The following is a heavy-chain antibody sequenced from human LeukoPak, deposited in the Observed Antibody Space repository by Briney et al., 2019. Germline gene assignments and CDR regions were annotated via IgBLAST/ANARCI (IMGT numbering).Heavy chain of an antibody. J-gene: IGHJ4*02. V-gene: IGHV4-38-2*01. CDR2: IYHSGST. CDR3: ATIAVAVHFDY. D-gene: IGHD6-19*01. CDR1: GGSFSGYY. Sequence: SETLSLTCAVYGGSFSGYYWGWIRQPPGKGLEWIGSIYHSGSTYYNPSLKSRVTISVDTSKNQFSLKLSSVTAADTAVYYCATIAVAVHFDYWGQGTLVTVSS.